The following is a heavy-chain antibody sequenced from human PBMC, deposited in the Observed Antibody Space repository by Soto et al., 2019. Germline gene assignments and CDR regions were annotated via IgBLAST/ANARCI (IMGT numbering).Heavy chain of an antibody. V-gene: IGHV3-66*01. CDR1: GLTVGRNY. CDR2: IYSGDDT. Sequence: EEQQVESGGGLVQPGGSLRLSWAASGLTVGRNYMSWVLQAPGKGLEWVSVIYSGDDTYYADSVRGRFTISRDNSKNTLLLQMNNVRAEDTAMYYCARDLGGGYYTGTSCYGLYLDVWGKGTTVIVSS. J-gene: IGHJ6*03. D-gene: IGHD2-2*01. CDR3: ARDLGGGYYTGTSCYGLYLDV.